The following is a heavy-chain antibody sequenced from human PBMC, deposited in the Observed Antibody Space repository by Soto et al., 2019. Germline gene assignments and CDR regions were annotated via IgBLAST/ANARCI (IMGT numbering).Heavy chain of an antibody. J-gene: IGHJ2*01. V-gene: IGHV3-48*02. CDR2: ISTSDSTI. CDR1: GFTFSTYS. Sequence: GVLRLSCAASGFTFSTYSMNWVRQAPGKGLEWVSYISTSDSTIYYADSVKGRFTISRDNARNSLYLQMSSLRDEDTAVYYCARDSQWYFDLWGRGTLVTVSS. CDR3: ARDSQWYFDL.